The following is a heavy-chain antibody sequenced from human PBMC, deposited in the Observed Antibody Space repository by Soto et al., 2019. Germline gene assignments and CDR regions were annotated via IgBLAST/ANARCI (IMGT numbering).Heavy chain of an antibody. V-gene: IGHV1-69*01. J-gene: IGHJ4*02. Sequence: QVQLVQSGAEVKKPGSSVKVSCKASGVTFSSYAISWVRQAPGQGLEWMGGIIPIFGTANYAQKFQGRVTITADESTSTAYMELSSLRSEDTAVYYCARDASGSCSSTSCYNLFDYWGQGTLVTVSS. CDR2: IIPIFGTA. CDR1: GVTFSSYA. D-gene: IGHD2-2*01. CDR3: ARDASGSCSSTSCYNLFDY.